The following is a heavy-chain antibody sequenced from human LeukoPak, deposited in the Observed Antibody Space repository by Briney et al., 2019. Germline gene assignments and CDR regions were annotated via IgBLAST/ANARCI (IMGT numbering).Heavy chain of an antibody. CDR2: INQDGSEK. J-gene: IGHJ4*02. V-gene: IGHV3-7*01. CDR3: ARDRHINSWSNDRFDY. D-gene: IGHD6-13*01. Sequence: GGSLRLSCAASRFTFSNYYMTWVRQAPGKGLEWVGNINQDGSEKNYVDSVKGRFTISRDNAENSLYLQMNSLRAADTAIYYCARDRHINSWSNDRFDYWGQGALVTVSS. CDR1: RFTFSNYY.